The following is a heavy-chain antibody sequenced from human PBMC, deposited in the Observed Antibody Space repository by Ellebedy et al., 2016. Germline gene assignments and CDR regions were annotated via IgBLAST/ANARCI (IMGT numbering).Heavy chain of an antibody. J-gene: IGHJ6*03. D-gene: IGHD5-18*01. V-gene: IGHV1-8*01. CDR3: ARNSYSLNYYYMDV. CDR1: GYTFTSYD. Sequence: ASVKVSCKASGYTFTSYDINWVRQATGQGLEWMGWMNPNSGNTGYAQKFQGRVTMTRNTSISTAYIELSSLRSEDTAVYYCARNSYSLNYYYMDVWGKGTTVTVSS. CDR2: MNPNSGNT.